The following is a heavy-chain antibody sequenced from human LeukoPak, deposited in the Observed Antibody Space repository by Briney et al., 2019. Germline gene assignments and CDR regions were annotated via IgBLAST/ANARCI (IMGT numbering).Heavy chain of an antibody. J-gene: IGHJ5*02. CDR2: IYPGDSGT. D-gene: IGHD3-10*01. V-gene: IGHV5-51*01. CDR3: ARRPTGSYDP. Sequence: GESLKISCKGSGYSFTNYLIGWVRQMPGKGLEWMGIIYPGDSGTRYSPSFQGQVTISADKSISTAYLQWSSLKASDSAMYYCARRPTGSYDPWGQGTLVTVSS. CDR1: GYSFTNYL.